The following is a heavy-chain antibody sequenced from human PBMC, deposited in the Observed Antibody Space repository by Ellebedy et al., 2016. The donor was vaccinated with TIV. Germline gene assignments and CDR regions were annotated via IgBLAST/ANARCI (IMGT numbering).Heavy chain of an antibody. CDR1: GASISSSNC. J-gene: IGHJ6*03. V-gene: IGHV4-4*02. D-gene: IGHD6-13*01. CDR2: IYHSGST. Sequence: MPSETLSLTCAVSGASISSSNCRCWVRHPPGQWLEWIGEIYHSGSTTYNPSLKSRVTISVDKSNNQFSLKLSSVTAADTAVYYCARARRSSWYEDDYYYYYMNVWGKGTSVTVSS. CDR3: ARARRSSWYEDDYYYYYMNV.